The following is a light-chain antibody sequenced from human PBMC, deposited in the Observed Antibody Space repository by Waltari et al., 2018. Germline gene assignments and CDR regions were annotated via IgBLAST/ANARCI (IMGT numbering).Light chain of an antibody. J-gene: IGKJ2*01. V-gene: IGKV3-11*01. CDR2: DAS. CDR1: QSVSSN. CDR3: QRRNNGPLMYT. Sequence: EIVLTQSPATLPLSPGEGATLPCRASQSVSSNLAWYSQKHGQAPRPLIYDASNSATGTPARFSGSGTGTEFGLTFSSREPEHYAVDYCQRRNNGPLMYTFGEGTKLE.